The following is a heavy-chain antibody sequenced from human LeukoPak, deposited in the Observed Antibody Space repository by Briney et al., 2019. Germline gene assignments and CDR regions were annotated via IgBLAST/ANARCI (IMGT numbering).Heavy chain of an antibody. CDR2: ISGSGGST. V-gene: IGHV3-23*01. J-gene: IGHJ6*03. Sequence: PGGTLRLSCAASGFTFSSYGMSWVRQAPGKGLEWVSAISGSGGSTYYADSVKGRFTISRDNSKNTLYLQMNSLRAEDTAVYYSAKDATDIVVVPAATYYYYYMDVWGKGTTVTVSS. D-gene: IGHD2-2*01. CDR1: GFTFSSYG. CDR3: AKDATDIVVVPAATYYYYYMDV.